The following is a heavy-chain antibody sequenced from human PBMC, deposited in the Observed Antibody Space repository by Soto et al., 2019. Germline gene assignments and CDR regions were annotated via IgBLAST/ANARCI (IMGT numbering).Heavy chain of an antibody. CDR3: GRAHRDLQQLVHYYYSVNA. CDR2: IHYSGGT. Sequence: SATLSLTCTVSGGSIGSVDYYWSWIRQPPGRGLEWIGFIHYSGGTYHNPSLKSRATISIDTSKNQFSLKLTSVTAADTAVYYCGRAHRDLQQLVHYYYSVNAWGQGTTVT. D-gene: IGHD6-13*01. J-gene: IGHJ6*02. V-gene: IGHV4-30-4*01. CDR1: GGSIGSVDYY.